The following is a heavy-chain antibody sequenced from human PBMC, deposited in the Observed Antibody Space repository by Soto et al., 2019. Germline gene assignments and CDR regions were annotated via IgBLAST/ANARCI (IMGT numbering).Heavy chain of an antibody. CDR3: AREGGYSGSYYYYYCCMDV. V-gene: IGHV4-34*01. CDR2: INHSGST. Sequence: SETLSLTCAVYGGSFSGYYWSWIRQPPGKGLEWIGEINHSGSTNYNPSLKSRVTISVDTSKNQFSLKLSSVTAADTAVYYCAREGGYSGSYYYYYCCMDVWGQGTTVTVSS. D-gene: IGHD1-26*01. CDR1: GGSFSGYY. J-gene: IGHJ6*02.